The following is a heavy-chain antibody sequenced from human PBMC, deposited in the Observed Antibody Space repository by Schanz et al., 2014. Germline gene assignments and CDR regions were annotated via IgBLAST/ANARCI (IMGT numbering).Heavy chain of an antibody. CDR2: MNESHSTI. CDR3: VRDSFFAFDY. CDR1: GFAFSSFA. J-gene: IGHJ4*02. V-gene: IGHV3-21*01. Sequence: EVQLMESGGGLVKPGGSLRLSCVASGFAFSSFAMTWVRQAPGRGLEWVSAMNESHSTIYYADSVKGRFTMSRDNAKNSVFLQMNSLRAEDTAVYYCVRDSFFAFDYWGQGTLVTVSS. D-gene: IGHD3-3*01.